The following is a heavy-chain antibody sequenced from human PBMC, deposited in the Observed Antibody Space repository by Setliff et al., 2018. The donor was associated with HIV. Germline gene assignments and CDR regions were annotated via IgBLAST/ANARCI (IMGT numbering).Heavy chain of an antibody. CDR1: GGTFGSYA. Sequence: SVKVSCKASGGTFGSYAVNWVRQAPGQGLEWMGGIIPIFGAANYAQKFQGRVTITADESTSTAYMELSSLRSEDTAVYYCARGDTPSYYYYYYMDVWGKGTTVTVSS. V-gene: IGHV1-69*13. CDR2: IIPIFGAA. J-gene: IGHJ6*03. CDR3: ARGDTPSYYYYYYMDV. D-gene: IGHD2-15*01.